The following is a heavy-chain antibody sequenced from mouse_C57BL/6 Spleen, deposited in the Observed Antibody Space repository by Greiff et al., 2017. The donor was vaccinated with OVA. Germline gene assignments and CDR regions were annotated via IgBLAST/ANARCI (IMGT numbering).Heavy chain of an antibody. CDR1: GFTFSDYG. V-gene: IGHV5-17*01. J-gene: IGHJ2*01. CDR3: ARNREGYFDY. Sequence: EVQGVESGGGLVKPGGSLKLSCAASGFTFSDYGMHWVRQAPEQGLEWVAYISSGSSTNYYADTVKGRFTITRDNAKNTLFLQMTSLRSEDTAMYYCARNREGYFDYWGQGTTLTVSS. CDR2: ISSGSSTN.